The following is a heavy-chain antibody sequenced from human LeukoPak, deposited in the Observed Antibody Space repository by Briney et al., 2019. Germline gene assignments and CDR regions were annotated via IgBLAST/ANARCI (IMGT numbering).Heavy chain of an antibody. D-gene: IGHD2-2*01. CDR1: GFTFDDYA. CDR3: AKGYCSSISCHADY. CDR2: ISWNRGSI. J-gene: IGHJ4*02. V-gene: IGHV3-9*01. Sequence: PGGSLRLSCAASGFTFDDYAMHWVRQAPGKGLEWVSGISWNRGSIGYADSVKGRFTISRDNAKMSLYLQMNSLRAEDTALYYCAKGYCSSISCHADYWGQGILVTASS.